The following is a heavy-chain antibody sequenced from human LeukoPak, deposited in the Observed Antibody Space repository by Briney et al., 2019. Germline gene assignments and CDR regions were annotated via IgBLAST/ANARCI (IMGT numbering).Heavy chain of an antibody. J-gene: IGHJ3*02. V-gene: IGHV1-8*01. CDR1: GYTFTSYD. D-gene: IGHD6-19*01. CDR2: MNPNSGNT. CDR3: ARYSGWNDAFDI. Sequence: ASVKVSCKASGYTFTSYDINWVRQDTGQGLEWMGWMNPNSGNTGYAQKFQGRVTMTRNTSISTAYMELSSLRSEDTAVYYCARYSGWNDAFDIWGQGTMVTVSS.